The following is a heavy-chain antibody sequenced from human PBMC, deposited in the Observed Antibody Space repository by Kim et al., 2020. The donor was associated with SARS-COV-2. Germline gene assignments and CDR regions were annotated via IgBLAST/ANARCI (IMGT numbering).Heavy chain of an antibody. CDR2: IYYSGST. CDR1: GGSISSGGYY. V-gene: IGHV4-31*03. Sequence: SETLSLTCTVSGGSISSGGYYWSWIRQHPGKGLEWIGYIYYSGSTYYNPSLKSRVTISVDTSKNQFSLKLSSVTAADTAVYYCARGGDPKTQKGSIWFDPWGQGTLVTVSS. J-gene: IGHJ5*02. CDR3: ARGGDPKTQKGSIWFDP. D-gene: IGHD2-15*01.